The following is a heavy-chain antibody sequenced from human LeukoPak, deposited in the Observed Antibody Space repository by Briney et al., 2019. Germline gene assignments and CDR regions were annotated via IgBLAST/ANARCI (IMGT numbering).Heavy chain of an antibody. CDR2: IYHSGST. CDR3: ARETVGATSFDY. J-gene: IGHJ4*02. D-gene: IGHD1-26*01. CDR1: GYSISSGYY. Sequence: PSETLSLTCTVSGYSISSGYYWGWIRQPPGKGPEWIGSIYHSGSTYYNPSLKSRVTISVDTSKNQFSLKLSSVTAADTAVYYCARETVGATSFDYWGQGTLVTVSS. V-gene: IGHV4-38-2*02.